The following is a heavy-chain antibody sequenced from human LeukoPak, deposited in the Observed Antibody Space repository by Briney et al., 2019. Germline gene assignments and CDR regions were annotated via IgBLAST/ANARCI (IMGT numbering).Heavy chain of an antibody. CDR1: GYTFTTYD. D-gene: IGHD6-13*01. V-gene: IGHV1-8*01. Sequence: ASVKVSCKASGYTFTTYDINWVRQATGQGLEWMGWMNPNSGYTGYAQKFQGRVTMTRNTSISTAYMELSSLRSEDTAVYYCARDRVVAAGKGFDPWGQGTLVTVSS. CDR3: ARDRVVAAGKGFDP. J-gene: IGHJ5*02. CDR2: MNPNSGYT.